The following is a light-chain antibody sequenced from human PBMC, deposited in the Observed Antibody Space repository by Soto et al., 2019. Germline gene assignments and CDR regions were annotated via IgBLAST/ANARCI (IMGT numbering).Light chain of an antibody. CDR3: QQYYSYPRT. V-gene: IGKV1-8*01. CDR2: AAS. Sequence: AIRMTQSPSSFSASTGDRVTITCRASQGISSYLAWYQQKPGKAPKLLIYAASTLQSGVPSRFSSGSGTDFTLTISCLQSEDFATYYCQQYYSYPRTFGQGTRLEIK. J-gene: IGKJ5*01. CDR1: QGISSY.